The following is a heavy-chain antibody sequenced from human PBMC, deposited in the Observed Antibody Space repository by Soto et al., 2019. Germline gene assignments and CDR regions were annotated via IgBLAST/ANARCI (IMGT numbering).Heavy chain of an antibody. D-gene: IGHD6-19*01. CDR2: IYYSGST. CDR3: ARHYSSGSRNWFDP. Sequence: SETLSLTCSVSGGSINSGSYFWGWVRQPPGKGLEWIGSIYYSGSTYYNPSLRSRVTISVDTSKNQFSLKLSSVTAADTAVFYCARHYSSGSRNWFDPWGQGTLVTVSS. V-gene: IGHV4-39*01. CDR1: GGSINSGSYF. J-gene: IGHJ5*02.